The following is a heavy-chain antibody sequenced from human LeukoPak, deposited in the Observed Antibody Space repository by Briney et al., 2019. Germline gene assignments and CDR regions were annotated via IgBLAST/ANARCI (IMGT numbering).Heavy chain of an antibody. CDR3: ARDQSSSWTRDYYYYYMDV. D-gene: IGHD6-13*01. CDR1: GFTVSSNY. CDR2: IYRGGTT. J-gene: IGHJ6*03. Sequence: PGGSLRLSCAAAGFTVSSNYMSWVRQAPGKGLEWVLVIYRGGTTYYADSVKGRFTISRDNSKNTLYLQMNSLRAEDTAVYYCARDQSSSWTRDYYYYYMDVWGKGTTVTVSS. V-gene: IGHV3-53*05.